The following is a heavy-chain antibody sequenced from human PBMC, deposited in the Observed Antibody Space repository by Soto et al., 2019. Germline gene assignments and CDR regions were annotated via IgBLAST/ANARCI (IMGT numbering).Heavy chain of an antibody. CDR1: GFTVSSNY. J-gene: IGHJ4*02. V-gene: IGHV3-66*01. CDR2: IYSGGST. D-gene: IGHD2-15*01. CDR3: ARGVAVAGPFDY. Sequence: EVQLVESGGGLVQPGGSLRLSCAASGFTVSSNYMSWVRQAPGKGLEWVSVIYSGGSTYYADSVKGRFTISRDNSKNTRYLQMKGLRAGETAVYYCARGVAVAGPFDYWGQGNLVTVSS.